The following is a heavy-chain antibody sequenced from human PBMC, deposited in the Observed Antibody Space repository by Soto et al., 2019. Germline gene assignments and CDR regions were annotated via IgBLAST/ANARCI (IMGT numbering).Heavy chain of an antibody. CDR2: ISWNSGSI. V-gene: IGHV3-9*01. CDR3: AKDYNYGDYFWGMGH. CDR1: GFTFDDYA. J-gene: IGHJ4*02. D-gene: IGHD4-17*01. Sequence: EVQLVESGGGLVQPGRSLRLSCAASGFTFDDYAMHWVRQAPGKGLEWVSGISWNSGSIGYADSVKGRFTISRDNAKNSLYLQMNSLRAEDTALYYCAKDYNYGDYFWGMGHWGQGTLVTVSS.